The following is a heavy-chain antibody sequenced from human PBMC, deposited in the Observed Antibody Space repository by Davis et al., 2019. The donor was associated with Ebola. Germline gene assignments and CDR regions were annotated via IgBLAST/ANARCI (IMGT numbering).Heavy chain of an antibody. J-gene: IGHJ6*02. D-gene: IGHD2/OR15-2a*01. CDR3: ARHKNHYYYGMDV. CDR2: IYSSGNT. V-gene: IGHV4-39*01. Sequence: SETLSLTCTVSGGSISSSNYYWGWIRQPPGKGLEWIGNIYSSGNTYYNPSLKSRVTISTDTSKNQLALRLSSVTAADTAVYYCARHKNHYYYGMDVWGQGTTVAVSS. CDR1: GGSISSSNYY.